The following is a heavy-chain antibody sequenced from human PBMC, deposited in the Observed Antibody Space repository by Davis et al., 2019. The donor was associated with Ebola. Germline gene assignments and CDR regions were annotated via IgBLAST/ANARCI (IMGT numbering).Heavy chain of an antibody. CDR2: IKQDGSEK. CDR1: GFTFSSYW. CDR3: AREYYYGSGSDGMDV. D-gene: IGHD3-10*01. J-gene: IGHJ6*02. Sequence: PGGSLRLSCAASGFTFSSYWMSWVRQAPGKGLEWVANIKQDGSEKYYVDSVKGRFTISRDNAKNSLYLQMNSLRAEDTAVYYCAREYYYGSGSDGMDVWGQGTTVTVSS. V-gene: IGHV3-7*01.